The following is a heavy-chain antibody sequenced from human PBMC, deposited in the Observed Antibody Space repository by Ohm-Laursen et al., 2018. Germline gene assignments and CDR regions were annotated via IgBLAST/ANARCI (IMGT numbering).Heavy chain of an antibody. CDR2: ISYDGSNK. J-gene: IGHJ6*02. CDR1: GFTFSSYG. V-gene: IGHV3-30*18. Sequence: SLRLSCAASGFTFSSYGMHWVRQAPGKGLEWVAVISYDGSNKYYADSVKGRFIISRDNSKNTLYLQMNSLRAEDTAVYYCAKAVVVLTYYYYGMDVWGQGTTVTVSS. CDR3: AKAVVVLTYYYYGMDV. D-gene: IGHD2-15*01.